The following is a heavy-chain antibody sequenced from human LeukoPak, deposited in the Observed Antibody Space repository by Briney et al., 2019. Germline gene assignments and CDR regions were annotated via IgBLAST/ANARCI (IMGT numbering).Heavy chain of an antibody. Sequence: SETLSLTCAVYGGSFSGYYWSWIRQPPGKGLEWIGEINHSGSTNYNPSLKSRVTISVDTSKNQFSLKLSSVTAADTAVYYCARGRIASSSWYDRGDYWGQGTLVTVSS. J-gene: IGHJ4*02. D-gene: IGHD6-13*01. CDR2: INHSGST. CDR3: ARGRIASSSWYDRGDY. CDR1: GGSFSGYY. V-gene: IGHV4-34*01.